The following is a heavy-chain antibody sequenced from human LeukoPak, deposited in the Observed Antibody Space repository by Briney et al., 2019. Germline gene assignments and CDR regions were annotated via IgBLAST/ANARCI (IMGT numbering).Heavy chain of an antibody. CDR2: IFYSGRT. CDR3: VRDAVAATGYFQP. Sequence: SETLSLTCTVSGGSISISSYYWGWIRQSPGRGLEWIGSIFYSGRTYYSPSLKSRVTLSIDTSKNQFSLKLNSVTAADAAMYYCVRDAVAATGYFQPWGQGTLLTVSS. D-gene: IGHD2-15*01. CDR1: GGSISISSYY. V-gene: IGHV4-39*07. J-gene: IGHJ1*01.